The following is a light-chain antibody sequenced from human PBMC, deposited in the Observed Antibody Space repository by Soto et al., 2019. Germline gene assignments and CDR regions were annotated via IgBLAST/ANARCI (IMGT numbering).Light chain of an antibody. Sequence: IVLTQSPGTLSLSPGERATLSCRASQSVSSSYLDWYQQKPGQAPRLLIYGASSRATVIPDRLSGSGSWTDFTLTISRLEPADYAVYYCQQYGSSPPYTFGQGTMLEIK. CDR1: QSVSSSY. J-gene: IGKJ2*01. CDR2: GAS. CDR3: QQYGSSPPYT. V-gene: IGKV3-20*01.